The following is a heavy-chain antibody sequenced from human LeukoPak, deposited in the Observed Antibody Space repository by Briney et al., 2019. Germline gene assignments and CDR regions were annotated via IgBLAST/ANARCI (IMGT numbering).Heavy chain of an antibody. CDR1: GYTFTSYA. Sequence: GASVKVSCKASGYTFTSYAMHWVRQAPGQRLEWMGWINAGNGNTKYSQKFQGRVTITRDTSASTAYMELSSLRSEDTAVYYCARKYPWDTAPFPFDYWGQGTLVTVSS. CDR2: INAGNGNT. J-gene: IGHJ4*02. V-gene: IGHV1-3*01. D-gene: IGHD5-18*01. CDR3: ARKYPWDTAPFPFDY.